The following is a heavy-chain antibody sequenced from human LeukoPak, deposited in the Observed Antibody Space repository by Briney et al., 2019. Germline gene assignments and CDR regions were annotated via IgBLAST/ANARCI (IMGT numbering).Heavy chain of an antibody. CDR3: ARVGHLPFRPPDV. D-gene: IGHD3-10*01. CDR2: INHSGST. J-gene: IGHJ6*04. CDR1: GGSFSGYF. Sequence: PSETLSLTCAVYGGSFSGYFWSWIRQPPGKGLEWIGEINHSGSTNYNPSLKSRVTISVDTSKNKFSLKLSSVTAAEPAVYYCARVGHLPFRPPDVWGKGTTVTVSS. V-gene: IGHV4-34*01.